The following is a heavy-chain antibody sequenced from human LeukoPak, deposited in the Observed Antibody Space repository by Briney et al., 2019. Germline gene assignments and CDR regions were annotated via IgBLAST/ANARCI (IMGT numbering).Heavy chain of an antibody. CDR1: GGSISSGDYY. CDR2: IYYSGST. J-gene: IGHJ5*02. CDR3: ARGDCSGGSCYFGWFDP. D-gene: IGHD2-15*01. Sequence: SETLSLTCTVSGGSISSGDYYWSWIRQPPGKGLEWIGYIYYSGSTYYNPSLKSRVTISVDRSKNQFSLKLSSVTAADTAVYYCARGDCSGGSCYFGWFDPWGQGTLVTVSS. V-gene: IGHV4-30-4*01.